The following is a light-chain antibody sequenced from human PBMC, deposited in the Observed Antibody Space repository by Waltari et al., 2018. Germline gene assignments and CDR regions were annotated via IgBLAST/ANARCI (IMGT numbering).Light chain of an antibody. CDR3: QQYYDPPDGKT. J-gene: IGKJ1*01. V-gene: IGKV4-1*01. CDR1: QSVLYSSNNKNY. CDR2: WAS. Sequence: DIVMTQSPDSLAVSLGERATINCRSSQSVLYSSNNKNYLAWYQQKPGQPPNVLIYWASTRESGVPDRFSGSGSGTDFTLTISSLQPEDVAVYYCQQYYDPPDGKTFGQGTKVEIK.